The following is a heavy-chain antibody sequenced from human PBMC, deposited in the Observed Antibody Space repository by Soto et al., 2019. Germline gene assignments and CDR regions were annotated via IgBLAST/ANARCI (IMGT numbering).Heavy chain of an antibody. D-gene: IGHD3-16*02. Sequence: EVQLVESGGGSVKPGGSLRLSCVASGFTFSNAWMNWVRQAPGKGLEWVGRIKSKTDGGTTDYAAPVKGRFTIPRDDSXNXXYLQMNSLKPEDTAVYYCTRGTYYDYVWGSYRSGYWGQGTLVTVSS. CDR1: GFTFSNAW. J-gene: IGHJ4*02. V-gene: IGHV3-15*07. CDR2: IKSKTDGGTT. CDR3: TRGTYYDYVWGSYRSGY.